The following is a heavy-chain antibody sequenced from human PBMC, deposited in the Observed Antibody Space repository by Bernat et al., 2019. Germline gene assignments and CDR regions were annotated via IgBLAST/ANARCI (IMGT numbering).Heavy chain of an antibody. CDR2: ISSSSSTI. V-gene: IGHV3-48*01. D-gene: IGHD5-18*01. CDR1: GFTFSSYS. J-gene: IGHJ2*01. Sequence: EVQLVESGGGLVQPGGSLRLSCAASGFTFSSYSMNWVRQAPGKGLEWVSYISSSSSTIYYADSVKGRFTISRDNAKNSLYLQMNSLRAEDTAVYYCARSLRYSYGYWYFDLWGRGTLVTVSS. CDR3: ARSLRYSYGYWYFDL.